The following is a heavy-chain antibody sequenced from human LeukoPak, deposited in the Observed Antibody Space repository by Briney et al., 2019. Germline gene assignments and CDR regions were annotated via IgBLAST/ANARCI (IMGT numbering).Heavy chain of an antibody. Sequence: ASVKVFCKASGYTFTSYDINWVRQATGQGLEWMGWMNPNSGNTGYAQKFQGRVTMTRNTSISTAYMELSSLRSEDTAVYYCARGPADSSGYYAWFDPWGQGTLVTVSS. CDR1: GYTFTSYD. J-gene: IGHJ5*02. V-gene: IGHV1-8*01. CDR3: ARGPADSSGYYAWFDP. D-gene: IGHD3-22*01. CDR2: MNPNSGNT.